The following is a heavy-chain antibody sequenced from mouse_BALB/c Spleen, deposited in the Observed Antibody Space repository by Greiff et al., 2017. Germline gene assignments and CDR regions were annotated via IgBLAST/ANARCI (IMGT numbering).Heavy chain of an antibody. CDR1: GFNIKDTY. CDR2: IDPANGNT. V-gene: IGHV14-3*02. CDR3: ARNLAY. J-gene: IGHJ3*01. Sequence: VQLHQSGAELVKPGASVKLSCTASGFNIKDTYMHWVKQRPEQGLEWIGRIDPANGNTKYDPKFQGKATITADTSSNTAYLQLSSLTSEDTAVYYSARNLAYWGQGTLVTVSA.